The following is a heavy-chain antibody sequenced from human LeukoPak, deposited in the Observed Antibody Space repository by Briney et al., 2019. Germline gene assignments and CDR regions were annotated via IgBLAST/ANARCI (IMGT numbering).Heavy chain of an antibody. D-gene: IGHD2-2*02. Sequence: GGSLRLSCAASGFPFRNYGMHWVRQAPGKGLEWVAIIWYDGSKNYYADSVKGRFTISRDNFNNTLYLQMNSLRAEDTALYYCARAPYTTGRSFYFASWGQGTLVTVSS. V-gene: IGHV3-33*01. CDR2: IWYDGSKN. J-gene: IGHJ4*02. CDR3: ARAPYTTGRSFYFAS. CDR1: GFPFRNYG.